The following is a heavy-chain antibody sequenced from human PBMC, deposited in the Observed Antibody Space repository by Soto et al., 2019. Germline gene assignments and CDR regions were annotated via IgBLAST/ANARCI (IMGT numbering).Heavy chain of an antibody. CDR1: GFTYNLYA. V-gene: IGHV3-23*01. CDR2: ISAGVIDT. Sequence: EVQLLESGEALVQPGGSLRLACAASGFTYNLYAMSWVRQAPGKGLEWVSGISAGVIDTYYADSVKGRFTVSRDDSKNTLYLQMNSLRADDTAVHYCAKQFSSSTWYPFDHWGRGTLVTVSS. CDR3: AKQFSSSTWYPFDH. D-gene: IGHD6-13*01. J-gene: IGHJ4*02.